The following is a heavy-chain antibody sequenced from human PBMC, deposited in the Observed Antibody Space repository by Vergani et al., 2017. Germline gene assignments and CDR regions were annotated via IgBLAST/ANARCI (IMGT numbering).Heavy chain of an antibody. Sequence: QVQLQESGPGLVKPSETLSLTCTVSSYSISSGYYWGWIRQPPGKGLEWIGSIYYSGSTYYNPSLESRVTMSVDTSKNQFSLKLSSVTAADTAVYYCARGRYMTTVTRFDYWGQGTLVTVSS. CDR1: SYSISSGYY. CDR2: IYYSGST. V-gene: IGHV4-38-2*02. J-gene: IGHJ4*02. CDR3: ARGRYMTTVTRFDY. D-gene: IGHD4-17*01.